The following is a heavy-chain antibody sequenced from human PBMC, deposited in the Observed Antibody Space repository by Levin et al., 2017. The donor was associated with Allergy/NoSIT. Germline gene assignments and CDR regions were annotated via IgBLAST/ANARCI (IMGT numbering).Heavy chain of an antibody. CDR1: GFTFDDYA. D-gene: IGHD1-26*01. V-gene: IGHV3-9*01. Sequence: QSRGSLRLSCTASGFTFDDYAMHWVRQVPGKGLEWVSGISWNSGRKGYAESVEGRFTISRDNVKNSLYLQMNNLRREDTALYHCVKGKGSQYDNWFDPWGQGTQVTVSS. CDR2: ISWNSGRK. J-gene: IGHJ5*02. CDR3: VKGKGSQYDNWFDP.